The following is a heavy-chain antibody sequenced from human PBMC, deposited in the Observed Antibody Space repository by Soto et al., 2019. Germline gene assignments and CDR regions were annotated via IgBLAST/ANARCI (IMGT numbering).Heavy chain of an antibody. CDR2: IYFSGST. CDR1: GGSITSRDSY. D-gene: IGHD2-15*01. CDR3: AKRISVCGGGSCYFFAGGFEL. J-gene: IGHJ3*01. V-gene: IGHV4-39*01. Sequence: PSETLSLTCTVSGGSITSRDSYWAWVRQPPGKGLEWIGTIYFSGSTYYNPSLRGRVAISIDTSASQFSLRLNSVTAADTALYYCAKRISVCGGGSCYFFAGGFELWGQGTTVTVSS.